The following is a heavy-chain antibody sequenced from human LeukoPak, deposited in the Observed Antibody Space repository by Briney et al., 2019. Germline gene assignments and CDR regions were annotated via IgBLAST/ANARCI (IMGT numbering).Heavy chain of an antibody. CDR1: GFTFSNHA. D-gene: IGHD2-2*01. V-gene: IGHV3-23*01. CDR2: LSGSGGST. J-gene: IGHJ4*03. CDR3: AEVASLCTSTNCGGGGFDH. Sequence: PGGSLRLSCTASGFTFSNHAMSWVRQAPGKGLEWVSALSGSGGSTFYADSVKGRFTIFREKSQSTLFLEKDRLRVEDTAKYFWAEVASLCTSTNCGGGGFDHWGQGTLVTVSS.